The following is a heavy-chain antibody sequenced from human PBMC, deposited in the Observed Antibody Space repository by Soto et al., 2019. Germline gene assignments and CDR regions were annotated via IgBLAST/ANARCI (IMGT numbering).Heavy chain of an antibody. D-gene: IGHD4-17*01. CDR3: ARPAATVTTWYYFDH. Sequence: SETLSLTCTVSGGSISSSSYYWGWIRQPPGKGLEWIGNIFYSGSTYYNPSLKSRVTMSVDTSKNQFSLELNSVTAADTAVYYCARPAATVTTWYYFDHWGQGTQVTVSS. CDR1: GGSISSSSYY. CDR2: IFYSGST. J-gene: IGHJ4*02. V-gene: IGHV4-39*01.